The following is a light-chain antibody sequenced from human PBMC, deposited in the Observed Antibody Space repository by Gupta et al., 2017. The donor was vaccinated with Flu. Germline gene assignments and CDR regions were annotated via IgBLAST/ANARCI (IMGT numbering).Light chain of an antibody. CDR3: KQSEHWPWT. V-gene: IGKV2D-30*01. CDR2: MGA. CDR1: QGRGYSDGKTS. J-gene: IGKJ1*01. Sequence: VTLGKPASICCRYTQGRGYSDGKTSLNWLQQRPGQSLGRLIYMGAHCEPRVPDRFSGSGSGTDFTLKISSGEAENVGIYSCKQSEHWPWTFGQTTKVQIK.